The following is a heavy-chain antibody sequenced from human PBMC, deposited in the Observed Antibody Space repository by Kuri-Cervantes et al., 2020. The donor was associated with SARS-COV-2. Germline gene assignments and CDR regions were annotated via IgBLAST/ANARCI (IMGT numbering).Heavy chain of an antibody. CDR2: ISYDGSNK. CDR1: GFTFSSYA. D-gene: IGHD1-26*01. CDR3: ARDLGGSYYGY. Sequence: GESLKISCAASGFTFSSYAMHWVRQAPGKGLEWVAVISYDGSNKYYADSVKGRFTISRDNSKNTLYLQMNSLRSEDTAVYYCARDLGGSYYGYWGQGTLVTVSS. V-gene: IGHV3-30-3*01. J-gene: IGHJ4*02.